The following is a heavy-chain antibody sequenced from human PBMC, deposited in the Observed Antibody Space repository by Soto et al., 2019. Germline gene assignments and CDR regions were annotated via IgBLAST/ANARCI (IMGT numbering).Heavy chain of an antibody. V-gene: IGHV3-21*01. CDR2: ISSSSSYI. J-gene: IGHJ6*02. CDR3: ARVEVGDYGEYYYYGMDV. CDR1: GFTFSSYS. D-gene: IGHD4-17*01. Sequence: EVQLVESGGGLVKPGGSLRLSCAASGFTFSSYSMNWVRQAPGKGLEWVSSISSSSSYIYYADSVKGRFTISRDNAKNSLYLQMNSLRAEDTAVYYCARVEVGDYGEYYYYGMDVWGQGTTVTVS.